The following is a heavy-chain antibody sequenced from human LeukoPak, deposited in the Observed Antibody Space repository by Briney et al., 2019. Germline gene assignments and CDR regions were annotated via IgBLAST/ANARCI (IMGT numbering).Heavy chain of an antibody. V-gene: IGHV4-59*08. CDR1: GGSFSGYY. CDR2: IYYSGST. CDR3: ARHPIVSGSFDY. Sequence: SETLSLTCAVYGGSFSGYYWSWIRQPPGKGLEWIGYIYYSGSTNYNPSLKSRVTISVDTSKNQFSLKLSSVTAADTAVYYCARHPIVSGSFDYWGQGTLVTVSS. J-gene: IGHJ4*02. D-gene: IGHD1-26*01.